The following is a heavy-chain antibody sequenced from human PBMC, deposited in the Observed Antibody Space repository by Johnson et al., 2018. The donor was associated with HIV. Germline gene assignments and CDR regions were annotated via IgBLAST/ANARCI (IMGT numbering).Heavy chain of an antibody. D-gene: IGHD3-10*01. CDR2: IRYDGSKK. J-gene: IGHJ3*02. V-gene: IGHV3-30*02. CDR3: AKGILTNDAFDI. CDR1: GFTFSSYG. Sequence: QVQLVESGGGVVQPGGSLRLSCAASGFTFSSYGMHWVRQAPGKGLEWVALIRYDGSKKYYADSVKGRFTISRDNSKNTMDLQMNSLGVEYKAMYDCAKGILTNDAFDIWGQGTMVTVSP.